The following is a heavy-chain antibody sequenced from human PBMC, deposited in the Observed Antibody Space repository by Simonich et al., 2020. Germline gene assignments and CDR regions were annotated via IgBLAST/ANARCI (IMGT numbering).Heavy chain of an antibody. J-gene: IGHJ4*02. V-gene: IGHV3-33*01. CDR2: KWYEGRNK. Sequence: QVQLVESGGGVVQPGRSLRLSCAASGFTFSSDGMHWVRQAPGKGVEWVAVKWYEGRNKYYAGPVKGRFTISRDNSKNTLYLQMNSLRAEDTAVYYCARERAAAGEAFDYWGQGTLVTVSS. CDR3: ARERAAAGEAFDY. CDR1: GFTFSSDG. D-gene: IGHD6-13*01.